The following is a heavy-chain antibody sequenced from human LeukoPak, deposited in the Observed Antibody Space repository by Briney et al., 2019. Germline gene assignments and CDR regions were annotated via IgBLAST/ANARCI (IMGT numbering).Heavy chain of an antibody. J-gene: IGHJ4*02. CDR1: GFTFSSYA. Sequence: GSLRLSCAASGFTFSSYAMHWVRQAPGKGLEWVAVISYDGSNKYYADSVKGRFTISRDNSKNTLYLQMNSLRAEDTAVYYCARDLSDSSGYGYWGQGTLVTVSS. D-gene: IGHD3-22*01. V-gene: IGHV3-30-3*01. CDR3: ARDLSDSSGYGY. CDR2: ISYDGSNK.